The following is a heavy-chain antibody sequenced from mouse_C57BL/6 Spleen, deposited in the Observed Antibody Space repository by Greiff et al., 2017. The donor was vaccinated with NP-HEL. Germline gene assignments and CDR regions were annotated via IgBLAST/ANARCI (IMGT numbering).Heavy chain of an antibody. CDR1: GYTFTSYW. J-gene: IGHJ1*03. D-gene: IGHD1-1*01. Sequence: VQLQQSGAELVKPGASVKMSCKASGYTFTSYWITWVKQRPGQGLEWIGDIYPGSGSTNYNEKFKSKATLTVDTSSSTAYMQLSSLTSEDSAVYYWSSSYGSSYRYFDVWGTGTTVTVSS. CDR3: SSSYGSSYRYFDV. CDR2: IYPGSGST. V-gene: IGHV1-55*01.